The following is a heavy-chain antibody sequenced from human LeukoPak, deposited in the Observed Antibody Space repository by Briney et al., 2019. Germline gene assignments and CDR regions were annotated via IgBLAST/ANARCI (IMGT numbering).Heavy chain of an antibody. CDR1: GGSFSGYY. J-gene: IGHJ4*02. Sequence: SETLSLTCAVYGGSFSGYYWSWIRQPPGKGLEWIGEINHSGSTNYNPSLKSRVTISVDTSKNQFSLKLSSVTAADTAVYYCARGRGPRDGDYVFYPFDYWGQGTLVTVSS. V-gene: IGHV4-34*01. CDR2: INHSGST. CDR3: ARGRGPRDGDYVFYPFDY. D-gene: IGHD4-17*01.